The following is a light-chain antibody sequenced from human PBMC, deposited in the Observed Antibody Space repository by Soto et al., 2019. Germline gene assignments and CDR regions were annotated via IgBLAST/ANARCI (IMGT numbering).Light chain of an antibody. V-gene: IGLV2-14*01. CDR2: EVS. Sequence: QSALTQPASVSGSPGQSITISCTGTSSDVGGYNYVSWYQQHPGKAPKLIIYEVSYRPSGVSNRFSGSKSGNTASLTISGLQAEDEDDYYCSSYTSNSTRYVFGTGTKLTVL. CDR3: SSYTSNSTRYV. CDR1: SSDVGGYNY. J-gene: IGLJ1*01.